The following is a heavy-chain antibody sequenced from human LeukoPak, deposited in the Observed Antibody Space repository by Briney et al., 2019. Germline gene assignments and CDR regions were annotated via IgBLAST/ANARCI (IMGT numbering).Heavy chain of an antibody. D-gene: IGHD3-22*01. CDR1: GFTFSSYS. CDR2: ISSSSTYI. V-gene: IGHV3-21*01. Sequence: GGSLRLSCAASGFTFSSYSMNWVRQAPGKGLEWVSSISSSSTYIYYADSVKGRFTISRDNAKNSLYLQLNSLRAEDTAVYYCVRDKGRIVMAVNYDAFDIWGQGTMVTVSS. J-gene: IGHJ3*02. CDR3: VRDKGRIVMAVNYDAFDI.